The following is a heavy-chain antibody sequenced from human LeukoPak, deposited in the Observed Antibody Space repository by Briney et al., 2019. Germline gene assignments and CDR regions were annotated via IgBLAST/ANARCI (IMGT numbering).Heavy chain of an antibody. CDR3: ASSWEYQLLGFDY. CDR1: GYSISRGYY. J-gene: IGHJ4*02. V-gene: IGHV4-38-2*02. Sequence: SETLSLTCTVSGYSISRGYYWGWIRQPPGKGLEWIGSVYHSGSTYYNPSLKSRVTISVDTSKNQFSLKLSSVTAADTAVYYCASSWEYQLLGFDYWGQGTLVTVSS. CDR2: VYHSGST. D-gene: IGHD2-2*01.